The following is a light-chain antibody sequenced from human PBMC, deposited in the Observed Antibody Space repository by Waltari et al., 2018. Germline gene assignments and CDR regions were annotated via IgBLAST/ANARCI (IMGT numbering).Light chain of an antibody. CDR2: QDG. V-gene: IGLV3-1*01. Sequence: SSELTQPPSLSVSPGRTATITCSGIVLGDENTCWYRQRPGQSPFLVIYQDGKRPSGIPERFSGSVSGDTATLTISETQPVDEADYYCQTWDNSIAVFGGGTTLTVL. J-gene: IGLJ2*01. CDR1: VLGDEN. CDR3: QTWDNSIAV.